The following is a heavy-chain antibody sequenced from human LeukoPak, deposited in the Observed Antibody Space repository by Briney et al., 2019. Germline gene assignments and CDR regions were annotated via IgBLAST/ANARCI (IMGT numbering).Heavy chain of an antibody. D-gene: IGHD1-1*01. V-gene: IGHV3-13*01. CDR1: GFTFSDYD. CDR2: IGTAGDT. Sequence: PWGALTLSCAASGFTFSDYDMHWIRQATGKGLEWVSAIGTAGDTYYTGSVKCRFTISRENAKNSLYLQMNSLRAGDTAVYYCARVAKERVGGVYYFDYWGQGTLVTVSS. J-gene: IGHJ4*02. CDR3: ARVAKERVGGVYYFDY.